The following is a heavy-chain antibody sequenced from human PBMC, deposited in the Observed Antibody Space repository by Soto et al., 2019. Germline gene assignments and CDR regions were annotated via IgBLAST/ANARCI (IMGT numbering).Heavy chain of an antibody. CDR1: GFTFDDYA. Sequence: GGSLRLSCAASGFTFDDYAMHWVRQAPGKGLEWVSGISWNSGSIGYADSVKGRFTISRDNAKNSLYLQMNSLRAEDTALYYCAKDINYLPAENHFDYWGQGTLVTVSS. CDR2: ISWNSGSI. J-gene: IGHJ4*02. D-gene: IGHD3-10*01. CDR3: AKDINYLPAENHFDY. V-gene: IGHV3-9*01.